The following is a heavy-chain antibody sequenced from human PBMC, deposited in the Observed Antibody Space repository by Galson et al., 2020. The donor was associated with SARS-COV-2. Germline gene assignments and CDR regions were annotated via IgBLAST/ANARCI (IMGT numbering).Heavy chain of an antibody. J-gene: IGHJ6*02. CDR1: GGTFSSYA. D-gene: IGHD1-1*01. Sequence: SVKVSCKASGGTFSSYAFHWVRQAPGQGPEWMGGIIPVLGPAKYAHNFQGRLTIAADESTSTAYMELSSLRSEDTALYYCARGLEPHFYYYGMDVWGQGTTVTVSS. CDR3: ARGLEPHFYYYGMDV. CDR2: IIPVLGPA. V-gene: IGHV1-69*13.